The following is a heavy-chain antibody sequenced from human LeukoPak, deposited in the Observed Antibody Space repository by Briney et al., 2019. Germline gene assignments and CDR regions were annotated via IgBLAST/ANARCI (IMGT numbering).Heavy chain of an antibody. CDR3: ARGLGSSWYGD. Sequence: PSETLSLTCTVSGGSISSGDYYWTWIRQPPGKGLEWIGYIYYSGSTYCNPSLKSRLIISVDTSKYQFSLKLSSVTAADTAVYYCARGLGSSWYGDWGQGTLVTVSS. CDR2: IYYSGST. V-gene: IGHV4-30-4*01. D-gene: IGHD6-13*01. CDR1: GGSISSGDYY. J-gene: IGHJ4*02.